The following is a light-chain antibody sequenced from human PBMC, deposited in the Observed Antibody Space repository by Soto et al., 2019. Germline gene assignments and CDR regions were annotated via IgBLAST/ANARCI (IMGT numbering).Light chain of an antibody. J-gene: IGLJ1*01. V-gene: IGLV1-40*01. CDR1: SSNIGAGYD. Sequence: QSVLTQPPSVSGAPGQRVTISCTGSSSNIGAGYDVHWYQRLPGTAPKVLIYGNNNRPSGVPDRFSGSKSGTSASLAITGHQAEDEADYYSQSYDSSLSGSYVFGTGTKLTVL. CDR3: QSYDSSLSGSYV. CDR2: GNN.